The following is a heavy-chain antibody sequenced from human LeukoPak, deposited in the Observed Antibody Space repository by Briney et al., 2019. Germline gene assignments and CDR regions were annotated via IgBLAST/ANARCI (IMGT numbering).Heavy chain of an antibody. Sequence: PGGSPRLSCAASGFTFSSYSMNWVRQAPGKGLEWVSSISSSSSYIYYADSVKGRFTISRDNAKNSLYLQMNSLRAEDTAVYYCARAFLGAKDYWGQGTLVTVSS. CDR1: GFTFSSYS. D-gene: IGHD1-26*01. CDR3: ARAFLGAKDY. CDR2: ISSSSSYI. J-gene: IGHJ4*02. V-gene: IGHV3-21*01.